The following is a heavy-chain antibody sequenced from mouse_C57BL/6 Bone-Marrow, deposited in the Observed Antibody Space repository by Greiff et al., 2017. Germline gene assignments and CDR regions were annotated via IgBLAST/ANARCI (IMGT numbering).Heavy chain of an antibody. J-gene: IGHJ2*01. V-gene: IGHV1-15*01. CDR2: IDPETGGT. Sequence: QVQLQQSGAELVRPGASVTLSCTASGFTFTDYEMHWVKQTPVHGLEWIGAIDPETGGTAYNQKFKGKAILTADKSSSTAYMELRSLTSEDSAVYYCTELGPVYFDYWGQGTTLTVSS. CDR1: GFTFTDYE. CDR3: TELGPVYFDY. D-gene: IGHD4-1*01.